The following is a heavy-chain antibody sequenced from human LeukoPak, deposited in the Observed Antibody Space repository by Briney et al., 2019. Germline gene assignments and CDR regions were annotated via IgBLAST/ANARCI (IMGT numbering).Heavy chain of an antibody. CDR1: GGSISSGDYS. CDR2: IYYSGST. D-gene: IGHD3-3*01. CDR3: ARGHDFWSGYF. V-gene: IGHV4-30-4*08. J-gene: IGHJ3*01. Sequence: SETLSLTFTVSGGSISSGDYSWSWIRQPPGKGLEWIGYIYYSGSTYYNPSLKSRVTISVDTSKNQFSLKLNSVTAADTAVYYCARGHDFWSGYFWGQGTMVTVSS.